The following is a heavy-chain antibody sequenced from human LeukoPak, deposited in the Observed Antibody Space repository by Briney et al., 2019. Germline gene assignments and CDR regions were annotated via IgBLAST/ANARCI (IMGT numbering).Heavy chain of an antibody. CDR1: GYTFTSYG. CDR2: ISAYNGNT. Sequence: ASVKVSCKASGYTFTSYGISWVRQAPGQGLEWMGWISAYNGNTNYAQKLQGRVTMTTDTSTSTAYMELRSLRSDDTAVYYCARDTIFGVVDPNFTDYWGQGTLVTVSS. J-gene: IGHJ4*02. CDR3: ARDTIFGVVDPNFTDY. V-gene: IGHV1-18*01. D-gene: IGHD3-3*01.